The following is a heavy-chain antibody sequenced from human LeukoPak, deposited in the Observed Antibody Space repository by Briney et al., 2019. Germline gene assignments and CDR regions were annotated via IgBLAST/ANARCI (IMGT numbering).Heavy chain of an antibody. V-gene: IGHV1-24*01. CDR2: FGREDDET. J-gene: IGHJ4*02. CDR3: AREPGDYGDSGFDY. D-gene: IGHD4-17*01. Sequence: ASVKVSCKVSGYRLTEFPMHWVRQVPGKGLEWLGGFGREDDETIYAQKFQGRLTLTEDTSSDTSYMELRSLSSEDTAVYFCAREPGDYGDSGFDYRGQGTLVTVSS. CDR1: GYRLTEFP.